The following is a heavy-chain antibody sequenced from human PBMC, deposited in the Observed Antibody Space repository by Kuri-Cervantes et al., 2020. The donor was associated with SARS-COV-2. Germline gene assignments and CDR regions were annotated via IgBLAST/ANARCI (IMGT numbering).Heavy chain of an antibody. CDR2: INPNSGGT. D-gene: IGHD3-10*01. V-gene: IGHV1-2*04. J-gene: IGHJ6*02. Sequence: ASVKVSCKASGYTFRDYYMYWVRQAPGQELEWMGWINPNSGGTNYVQKFQGWVTMTRDTSSTGYMELSRLRSDDTAVYYCARGMVRGLIQSYYYGMDVWGQGTTVTVSS. CDR1: GYTFRDYY. CDR3: ARGMVRGLIQSYYYGMDV.